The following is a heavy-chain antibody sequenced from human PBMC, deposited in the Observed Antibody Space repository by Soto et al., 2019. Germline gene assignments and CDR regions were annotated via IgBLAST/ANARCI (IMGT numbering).Heavy chain of an antibody. J-gene: IGHJ2*01. CDR1: GGTFSIHT. CDR3: KRPDFGDYWYFDL. Sequence: QDQLVQSGAEVKKPGSSVKVSCKASGGTFSIHTFSWVRQAPGQGLEWLGRIIPALGTATYAQTFQGRVTITAYESATTVYMELNSLRSEDTAVYYCKRPDFGDYWYFDLWGRGTRVTVSS. D-gene: IGHD4-17*01. V-gene: IGHV1-69*08. CDR2: IIPALGTA.